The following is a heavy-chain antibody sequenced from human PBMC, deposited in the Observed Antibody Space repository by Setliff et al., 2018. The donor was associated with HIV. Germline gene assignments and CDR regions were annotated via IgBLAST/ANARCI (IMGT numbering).Heavy chain of an antibody. CDR3: ARGRRVSSNYYYYYYMDV. CDR2: IKQDGSEK. D-gene: IGHD2-2*01. J-gene: IGHJ6*03. Sequence: GGSLRLSCAASGFTFSDYWMTWVRQAPGKGLEWVANIKQDGSEKYCVDSVKGRFTISRDNAKNSLYLQMNSLGAEDTAVSYCARGRRVSSNYYYYYYMDVWGKGTTVTVSS. V-gene: IGHV3-7*03. CDR1: GFTFSDYW.